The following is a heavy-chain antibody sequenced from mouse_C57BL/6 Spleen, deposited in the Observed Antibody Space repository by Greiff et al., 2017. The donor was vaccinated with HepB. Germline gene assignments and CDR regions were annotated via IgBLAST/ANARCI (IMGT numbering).Heavy chain of an antibody. CDR2: INPSTGGT. V-gene: IGHV1-42*01. J-gene: IGHJ2*01. CDR1: GYSFTGYY. CDR3: ARKAPYFDY. Sequence: VQLKESGPELVKPGASVKISCKASGYSFTGYYMNWVKQSPEKSLEWIGEINPSTGGTTYNQKFKAKATLTVDKSSSTAYMQLKSLTSEDSAVYYCARKAPYFDYWGQGTTLTVSS.